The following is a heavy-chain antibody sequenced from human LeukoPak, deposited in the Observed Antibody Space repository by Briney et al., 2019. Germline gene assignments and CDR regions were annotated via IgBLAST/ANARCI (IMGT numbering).Heavy chain of an antibody. J-gene: IGHJ4*02. CDR2: IWYDGSNK. Sequence: PGRSLRLSCAVSGFTFSSYGMHWVRHPPGKGLEWVGVIWYDGSNKYYADSVKRRFRISRDNYKNTLYLQMKRIRAAATAVYYCARAPRRVDCFDYWGQGTLVTVSS. CDR1: GFTFSSYG. CDR3: ARAPRRVDCFDY. V-gene: IGHV3-33*01. D-gene: IGHD5-12*01.